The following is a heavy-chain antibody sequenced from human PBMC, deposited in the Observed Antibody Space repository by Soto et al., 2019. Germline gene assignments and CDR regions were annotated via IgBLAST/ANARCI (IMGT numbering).Heavy chain of an antibody. CDR1: GYTLTELS. D-gene: IGHD3-10*01. CDR3: GTKRRGVRGVIGLGLDY. V-gene: IGHV1-24*01. CDR2: FDPEDGET. J-gene: IGHJ4*02. Sequence: ASVKVSCKVSGYTLTELSMHWVRQAPGKGLEWMGGFDPEDGETIYAQKFQGRVTMTEDTSTDTAYMELSSLRSEDTAVYYCGTKRRGVRGVIGLGLDYWGQGTLVTVSS.